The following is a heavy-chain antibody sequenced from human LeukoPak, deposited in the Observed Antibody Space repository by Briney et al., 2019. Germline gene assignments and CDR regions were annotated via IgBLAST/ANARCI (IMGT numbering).Heavy chain of an antibody. D-gene: IGHD3-22*01. CDR1: GYTFTSYA. V-gene: IGHV7-4-1*02. CDR3: ASTLGYYDSSGYQRAWWYFDY. Sequence: ASVKVSCKASGYTFTSYAMNWVRQAPGQGLEWMGWINTNTGNPTYAQGFTGRFVFSLDTSVSTAYPQISSLKAEDTAVYYCASTLGYYDSSGYQRAWWYFDYWGQGTLVTVSS. J-gene: IGHJ4*02. CDR2: INTNTGNP.